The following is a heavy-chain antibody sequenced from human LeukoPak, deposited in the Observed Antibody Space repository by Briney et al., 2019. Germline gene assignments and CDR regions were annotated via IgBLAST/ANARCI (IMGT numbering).Heavy chain of an antibody. CDR2: INHSGST. D-gene: IGHD3-3*01. CDR3: ARDRYDFWSGYYTGRKGYYYYMDV. J-gene: IGHJ6*03. CDR1: GGSFSGYY. Sequence: SETLSLTCVVYGGSFSGYYWSWIRQPPGKGLEWIGEINHSGSTNYNPSLKSRVTISVDTSKNQFSLKLSSVTAADTAVYYCARDRYDFWSGYYTGRKGYYYYMDVWGKGTTVTVSS. V-gene: IGHV4-34*01.